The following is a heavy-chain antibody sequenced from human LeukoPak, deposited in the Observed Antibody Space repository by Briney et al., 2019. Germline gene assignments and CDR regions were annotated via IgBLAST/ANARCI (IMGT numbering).Heavy chain of an antibody. V-gene: IGHV4-59*01. CDR1: GGSISSYY. CDR2: IYYSGTT. J-gene: IGHJ4*02. CDR3: ARDVLAYCGGDCYSGYFDY. D-gene: IGHD2-21*02. Sequence: PSETLSLTCTVSGGSISSYYWSWIRRPPGKGLEWIGYIYYSGTTKYNPSLKSRVTISVDTSKNQISLKVSSVTAADTAVYYCARDVLAYCGGDCYSGYFDYWGQGTLVTVSS.